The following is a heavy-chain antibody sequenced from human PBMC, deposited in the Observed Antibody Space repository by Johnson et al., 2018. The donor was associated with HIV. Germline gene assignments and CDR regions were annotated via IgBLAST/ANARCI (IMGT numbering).Heavy chain of an antibody. Sequence: EVQVVESGGGLEQPGGSLRLSCAASGFTFSSYWMSWVRQAPGKGLEWVANIKKDGSDKYYVDSVKGRFTISRDNAKNSLYLQINGLRGEDMAVYYCARDGPRRDAYDIWGQGTMVTVSS. V-gene: IGHV3-7*01. J-gene: IGHJ3*02. CDR3: ARDGPRRDAYDI. CDR2: IKKDGSDK. CDR1: GFTFSSYW.